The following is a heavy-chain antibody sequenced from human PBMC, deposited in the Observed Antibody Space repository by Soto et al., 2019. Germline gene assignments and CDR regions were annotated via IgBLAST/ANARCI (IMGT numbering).Heavy chain of an antibody. CDR1: GGSMSEYF. CDR3: AREGYYGSGSPYPDY. CDR2: IYYLGST. D-gene: IGHD3-10*01. Sequence: PSETLSLTCTVSGGSMSEYFWSWIRQSPGKGLEWIGYIYYLGSTDYNPSLKSRVTISVDTSKKQFSLRLSSVTAADTAVYYCAREGYYGSGSPYPDYWGPGTQVTVSS. V-gene: IGHV4-59*01. J-gene: IGHJ4*02.